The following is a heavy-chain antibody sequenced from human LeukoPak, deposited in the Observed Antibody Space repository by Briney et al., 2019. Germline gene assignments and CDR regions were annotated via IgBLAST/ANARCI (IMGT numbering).Heavy chain of an antibody. V-gene: IGHV4-39*07. CDR2: IYYSGST. D-gene: IGHD6-13*01. Sequence: SETLSLTCTVSGGSVSSNSYSWGWIRQPPGKGLEWIGTIYYSGSTYYNPSLKSRVTISVDTSKNQFSLKLSSVTAADTAVYYCARDKRDSSSFDYWGQGTLVTVSS. CDR3: ARDKRDSSSFDY. J-gene: IGHJ4*02. CDR1: GGSVSSNSYS.